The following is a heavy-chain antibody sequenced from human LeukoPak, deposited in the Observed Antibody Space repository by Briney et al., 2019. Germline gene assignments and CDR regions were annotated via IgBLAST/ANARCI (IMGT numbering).Heavy chain of an antibody. Sequence: PSETLSLTCAVDGGSFSGYYWSWIRQPPGKGLEWIGEINHSGSTNYNPSLKSRVTISVDTSKNQFSLKLSSVTAADTAVYYCARGLVDTAMVDYWGQGTLVTVSS. J-gene: IGHJ4*02. V-gene: IGHV4-34*01. CDR1: GGSFSGYY. D-gene: IGHD5-18*01. CDR2: INHSGST. CDR3: ARGLVDTAMVDY.